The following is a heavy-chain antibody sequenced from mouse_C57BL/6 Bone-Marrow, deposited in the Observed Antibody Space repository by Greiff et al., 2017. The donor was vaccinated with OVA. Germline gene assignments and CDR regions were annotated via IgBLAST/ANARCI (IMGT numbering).Heavy chain of an antibody. CDR2: INPGSGGT. V-gene: IGHV1-54*01. CDR3: ARHGGSTVSIWN. CDR1: GYAFTNYL. D-gene: IGHD1-1*01. J-gene: IGHJ2*01. Sequence: QVHVKQSGAELVRPGTSVKVSCKASGYAFTNYLIEWVKQRPGQGLEWIGVINPGSGGTNYNEKFKGKATLTADKSSSTAYMQLSSLTSEDSAVYFCARHGGSTVSIWNWGQGTTLTVSS.